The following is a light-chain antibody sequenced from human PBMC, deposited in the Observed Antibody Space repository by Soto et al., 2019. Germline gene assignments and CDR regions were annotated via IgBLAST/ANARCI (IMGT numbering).Light chain of an antibody. CDR2: GAS. CDR1: QSVSAN. CDR3: QQYNNWPPFT. Sequence: EIVMTQSPAALSVSPGEGVTLSCRASQSVSANLAWYQQKPGQAPRLLIYGASTRATGIPARFSGSGSGTEFTLTISGLQSEDFALYYCQQYNNWPPFTFGQGTKVEIK. J-gene: IGKJ2*01. V-gene: IGKV3-15*01.